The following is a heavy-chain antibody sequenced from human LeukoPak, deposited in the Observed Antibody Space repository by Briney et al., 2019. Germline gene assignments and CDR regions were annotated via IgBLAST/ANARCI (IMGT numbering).Heavy chain of an antibody. D-gene: IGHD3-3*01. J-gene: IGHJ4*02. CDR1: GFTFSGYT. CDR3: AREVFWSGYFANLHFDY. Sequence: GGSLRLSCAASGFTFSGYTMSWVRQAPGKGLEWVSFISSSSTYIYYADSVKGRFTISRDNAKNSLYLQINSLRAEDTAVYYCAREVFWSGYFANLHFDYWGRGTLVTVSS. CDR2: ISSSSTYI. V-gene: IGHV3-21*01.